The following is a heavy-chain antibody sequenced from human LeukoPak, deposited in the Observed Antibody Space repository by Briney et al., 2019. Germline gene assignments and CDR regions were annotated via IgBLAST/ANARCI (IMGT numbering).Heavy chain of an antibody. CDR2: IYYSGST. Sequence: SETLSLTCTVSGGSLSSYYWSWIRQPPGKGLEWIGYIYYSGSTNYNPSLKSRVTISVDTSKNQFSLKLSSVTAADTAVYYCATGLYEGEYSSSSALDYWGQGTLVTVSS. J-gene: IGHJ4*02. CDR3: ATGLYEGEYSSSSALDY. D-gene: IGHD6-6*01. V-gene: IGHV4-59*01. CDR1: GGSLSSYY.